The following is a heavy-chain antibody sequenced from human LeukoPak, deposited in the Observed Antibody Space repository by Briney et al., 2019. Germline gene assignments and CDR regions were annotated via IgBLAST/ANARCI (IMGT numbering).Heavy chain of an antibody. D-gene: IGHD1-26*01. CDR1: GFTFSSYA. CDR3: AKDLKYSGSCRAFDY. Sequence: PGGSLRLSCAASGFTFSSYAMAWVRQAPGTGLEWVSGISGSGVSTFYADSVKVRFIISRDNSKNTVYLQMNSLRAEDTAVYYCAKDLKYSGSCRAFDYCGQGTLVTVSS. V-gene: IGHV3-23*01. CDR2: ISGSGVST. J-gene: IGHJ4*02.